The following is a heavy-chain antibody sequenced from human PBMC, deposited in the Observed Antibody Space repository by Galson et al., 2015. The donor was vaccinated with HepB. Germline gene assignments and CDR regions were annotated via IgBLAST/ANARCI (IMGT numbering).Heavy chain of an antibody. Sequence: SLRLSCAASGFTFSDYYMSWIRQAPGKGLEWVSYISSSGSTIYYADSVKGRFTISRDNAKNSLYLQMNSPRAEDTAVYYCAKDSETEQWLVPIVVYYFDYWGQGTLVTVSS. CDR1: GFTFSDYY. V-gene: IGHV3-11*01. D-gene: IGHD6-19*01. CDR2: ISSSGSTI. CDR3: AKDSETEQWLVPIVVYYFDY. J-gene: IGHJ4*02.